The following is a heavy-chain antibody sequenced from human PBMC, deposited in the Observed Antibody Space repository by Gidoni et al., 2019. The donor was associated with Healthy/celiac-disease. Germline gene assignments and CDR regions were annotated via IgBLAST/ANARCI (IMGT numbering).Heavy chain of an antibody. V-gene: IGHV4-30-4*01. CDR1: GGAISRGDYY. Sequence: QVQLQESGPGLEKPSQTLSLTCTVSGGAISRGDYYWCWIRRPPGKGLEWIGYLYYSGSTYYNPSLKSRVTISLDTSKNQFSLKLSSVTAADTAVYYCASARGSYGYYYYGMDVWGQGTTVTVSS. D-gene: IGHD3-16*01. CDR3: ASARGSYGYYYYGMDV. J-gene: IGHJ6*02. CDR2: LYYSGST.